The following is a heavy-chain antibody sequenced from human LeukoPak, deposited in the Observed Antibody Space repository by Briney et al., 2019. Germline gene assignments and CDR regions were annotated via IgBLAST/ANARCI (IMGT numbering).Heavy chain of an antibody. CDR1: GFTFSSYA. CDR2: IRGSGGST. D-gene: IGHD6-13*01. Sequence: GGSLRLSCAVSGFTFSSYAMNWVRQAPGKGLEWVSSIRGSGGSTYYADSVKGRFTISRDNSENTLYLQMRSLRAEDTAVYYCAKDMTDSSSWYRGYWGQGTLVTVSS. CDR3: AKDMTDSSSWYRGY. J-gene: IGHJ4*02. V-gene: IGHV3-23*01.